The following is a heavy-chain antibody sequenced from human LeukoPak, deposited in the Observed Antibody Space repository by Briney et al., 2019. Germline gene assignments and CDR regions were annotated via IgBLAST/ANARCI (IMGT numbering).Heavy chain of an antibody. J-gene: IGHJ4*02. CDR1: GYSIRSVNW. V-gene: IGHV4-28*05. D-gene: IGHD2-2*01. Sequence: SDTLTLSCDVSGYSIRSVNWWGWMRQPPGKGLEWIGYVYYSGSIYSNPSLKSRVTMSVDASRNQFSLKLTSVTPEDTAVYYSARKRSRITSFDDWGQGTLVIVSS. CDR2: VYYSGSI. CDR3: ARKRSRITSFDD.